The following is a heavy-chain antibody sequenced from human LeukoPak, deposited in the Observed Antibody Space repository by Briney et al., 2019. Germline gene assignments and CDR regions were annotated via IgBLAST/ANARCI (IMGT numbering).Heavy chain of an antibody. J-gene: IGHJ5*02. CDR1: GYTFISYY. CDR2: INPNDRTT. Sequence: GASVKVSCKASGYTFISYYMHWVRRAPGQGLEWVGVINPNDRTTGYAQKFQGRVTMTRDTSTNTVYMELRSLRSDDTAVYYCARAYCGGDCYTWWFDPWGQGTLVTVSS. V-gene: IGHV1-46*01. D-gene: IGHD2-21*02. CDR3: ARAYCGGDCYTWWFDP.